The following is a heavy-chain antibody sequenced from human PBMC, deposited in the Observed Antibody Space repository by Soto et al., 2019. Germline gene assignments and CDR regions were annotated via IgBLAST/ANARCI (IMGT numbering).Heavy chain of an antibody. CDR2: IIPIFGTA. CDR3: ARYSNYPANWFDP. J-gene: IGHJ5*02. V-gene: IGHV1-69*13. D-gene: IGHD4-4*01. CDR1: GGTFSSYA. Sequence: SVKVSCKASGGTFSSYAISWVRQAPGQGLEWMGGIIPIFGTANYAQKFQGRVTITADESTSTAYMELSSLRSEDTAVYYCARYSNYPANWFDPWGQGTLVTVSS.